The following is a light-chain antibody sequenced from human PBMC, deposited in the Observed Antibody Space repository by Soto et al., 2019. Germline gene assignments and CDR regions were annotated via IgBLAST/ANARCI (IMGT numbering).Light chain of an antibody. CDR2: GIS. V-gene: IGKV3-20*01. Sequence: EIVLTQSPGTLSFFPGERATLSCRASQNVAANSLAWYQHKPGQGPRLLIYGISSKATGTPDRFTGSGSGTDFTLTIDKLEPEDFAVYYWQQYGTSPLTFGGGTKVEI. CDR3: QQYGTSPLT. CDR1: QNVAANS. J-gene: IGKJ4*01.